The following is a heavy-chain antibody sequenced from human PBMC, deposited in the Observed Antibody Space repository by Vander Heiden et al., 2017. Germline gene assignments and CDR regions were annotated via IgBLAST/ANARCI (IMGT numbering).Heavy chain of an antibody. Sequence: EVQLVASGGGLVQPGGSLRLSCAASGFTFSTFWMHWVRQVPGKGPVWVSRINGDRSSTLYADSVKGRFTISRDNAKTTLYLQMNSLRVEDTAVYYCARRDPGGGFLDYWGQGILVTVSS. D-gene: IGHD2-15*01. CDR3: ARRDPGGGFLDY. CDR1: GFTFSTFW. CDR2: INGDRSST. J-gene: IGHJ4*02. V-gene: IGHV3-74*01.